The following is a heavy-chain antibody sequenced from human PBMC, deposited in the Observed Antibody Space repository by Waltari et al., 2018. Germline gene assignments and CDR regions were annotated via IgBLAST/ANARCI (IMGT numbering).Heavy chain of an antibody. CDR2: IYTSGCT. Sequence: QVQLQESGPGLVKPSETLSLTCTVSGGSISSYHWSWIRQPAGKGLEWIGRIYTSGCTNYNPSLKSRVTMSVDTSKNQFSLKLSSVTAADTAVYYCARDWPHPFYYGSGSYPGWFDPWGQGTLVTVSS. D-gene: IGHD3-10*01. CDR3: ARDWPHPFYYGSGSYPGWFDP. CDR1: GGSISSYH. V-gene: IGHV4-4*07. J-gene: IGHJ5*02.